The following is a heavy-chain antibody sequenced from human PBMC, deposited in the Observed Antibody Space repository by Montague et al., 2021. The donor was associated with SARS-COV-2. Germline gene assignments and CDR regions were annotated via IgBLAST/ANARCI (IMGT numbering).Heavy chain of an antibody. CDR3: AGDGSSSWFVYFDY. CDR1: GFTFSSYA. Sequence: SLRLSCAASGFTFSSYAVHWVRQAPGKGLEWVTFISYDGSNKYYADSVKGRFTISRDNSKNTLYLQMNSLRAEDTAVYYCAGDGSSSWFVYFDYWGQGTLVTVSS. D-gene: IGHD6-13*01. CDR2: ISYDGSNK. V-gene: IGHV3-30-3*01. J-gene: IGHJ4*02.